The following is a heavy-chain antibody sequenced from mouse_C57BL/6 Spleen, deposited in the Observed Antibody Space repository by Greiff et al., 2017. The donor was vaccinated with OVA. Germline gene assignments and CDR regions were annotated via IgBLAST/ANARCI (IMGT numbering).Heavy chain of an antibody. CDR2: INPSTGGT. Sequence: EVQLQQSGPELVKPGASVKISCKASGYSFTGYYMNWVKQSPEQSLEWIGEINPSTGGTTYNQKFKAKATVTVDKSSSTAYMQLKSLTSEDSAVYYCARPGLDYWGQGTTLTVSS. CDR3: ARPGLDY. V-gene: IGHV1-42*01. J-gene: IGHJ2*01. CDR1: GYSFTGYY.